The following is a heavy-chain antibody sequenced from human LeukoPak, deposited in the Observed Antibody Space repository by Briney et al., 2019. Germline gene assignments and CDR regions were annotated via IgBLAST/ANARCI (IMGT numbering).Heavy chain of an antibody. CDR2: IIPIFGTA. D-gene: IGHD2-15*01. J-gene: IGHJ6*02. CDR3: ARNAKSDCSGGSCSLFDYYYYGMDV. CDR1: GGTFSSYA. V-gene: IGHV1-69*13. Sequence: ASVKVSCKASGGTFSSYAISWVRQAPGQGLEWMGGIIPIFGTANCAQKFQGRVTITADESTSTAYMELSSLRSEDTAAYYCARNAKSDCSGGSCSLFDYYYYGMDVWGQGTTVTVSS.